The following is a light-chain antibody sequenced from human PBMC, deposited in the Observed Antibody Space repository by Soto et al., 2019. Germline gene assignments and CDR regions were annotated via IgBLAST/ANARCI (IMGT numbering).Light chain of an antibody. CDR1: QSVSRY. J-gene: IGKJ2*01. Sequence: EIVLTQSPATLSLSPGDTATLSCRASQSVSRYLAWYQQKPGQAPRLLIYDASNRATGIPARFSGSGSGTDFTLTIGSLEPEHFAVYYCQHRSNWPRTFGQGTKVEIK. CDR3: QHRSNWPRT. V-gene: IGKV3-11*01. CDR2: DAS.